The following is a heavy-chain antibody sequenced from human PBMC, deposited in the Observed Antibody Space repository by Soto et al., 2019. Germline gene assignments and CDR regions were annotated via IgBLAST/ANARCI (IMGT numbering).Heavy chain of an antibody. Sequence: SETLSLTCTVSGGSISSSSYYWGWIRQPPGKGLEWIGSIYYSGSTYYNPSLKSRVTISVDTSKNQFSLKLSSVTAADTAVYYCARRKYSYGQYFDYWGQGTLVTVSS. CDR3: ARRKYSYGQYFDY. CDR2: IYYSGST. D-gene: IGHD5-18*01. J-gene: IGHJ4*02. V-gene: IGHV4-39*01. CDR1: GGSISSSSYY.